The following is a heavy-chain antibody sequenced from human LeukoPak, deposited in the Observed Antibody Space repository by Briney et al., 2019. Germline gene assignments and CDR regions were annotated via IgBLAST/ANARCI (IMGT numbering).Heavy chain of an antibody. Sequence: GGSLRLSCAASGFIFTDYWMNWVRQAPGRGLEWLASVKGGGSATSYVDSVKGRFTISRDNAKNSLYLQMNSLRADDTALYYCARPTSSIVGGFWGQGSLVTVSS. CDR2: VKGGGSAT. CDR1: GFIFTDYW. V-gene: IGHV3-7*01. CDR3: ARPTSSIVGGF. J-gene: IGHJ4*02. D-gene: IGHD1-26*01.